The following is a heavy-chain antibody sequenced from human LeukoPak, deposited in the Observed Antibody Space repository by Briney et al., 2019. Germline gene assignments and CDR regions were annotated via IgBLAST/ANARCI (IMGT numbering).Heavy chain of an antibody. V-gene: IGHV1-18*01. CDR3: ARDSRKYCSSTSCYLRRWFDP. Sequence: ASVKVSCKASGYTFTSYGVSWVRQAPGQGLEWMGWISAYNGNTNYAQKLQGRVTMTTDTSTRTAYMELRSLRSDDTAVYYCARDSRKYCSSTSCYLRRWFDPWGQGTLVTVSS. J-gene: IGHJ5*02. CDR1: GYTFTSYG. D-gene: IGHD2-2*01. CDR2: ISAYNGNT.